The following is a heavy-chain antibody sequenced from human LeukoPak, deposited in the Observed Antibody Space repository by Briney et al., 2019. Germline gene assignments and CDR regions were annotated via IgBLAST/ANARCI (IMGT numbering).Heavy chain of an antibody. V-gene: IGHV3-48*03. J-gene: IGHJ6*03. CDR3: ARVMEYYYYYMDV. CDR1: GFTFTNYE. Sequence: GGSLRLSCAASGFTFTNYEMNWVRQAPGKGLEGVSYISNSGSIIYYADSVKGRFTISRDNARNSLYLQMNSLRAEDTAVYYCARVMEYYYYYMDVWGKGTTVTISS. D-gene: IGHD3-10*01. CDR2: ISNSGSII.